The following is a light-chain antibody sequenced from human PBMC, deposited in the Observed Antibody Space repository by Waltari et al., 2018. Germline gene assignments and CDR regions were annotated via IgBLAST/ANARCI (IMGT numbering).Light chain of an antibody. CDR2: DVS. CDR1: SSDVGGYNY. V-gene: IGLV2-14*03. J-gene: IGLJ2*01. CDR3: NSYISSDTLEL. Sequence: HSALTQPASVSGSPGQSITISCTGTSSDVGGYNYVSWYQQHPGKAPKLMIFDVSNRPSGVSNRFSGTKSGNTASLTVHGLQAEDEADYYCNSYISSDTLELFGGGTSLTVL.